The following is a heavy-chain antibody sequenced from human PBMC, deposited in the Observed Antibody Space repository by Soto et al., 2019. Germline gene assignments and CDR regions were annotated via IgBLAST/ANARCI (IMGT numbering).Heavy chain of an antibody. J-gene: IGHJ6*02. Sequence: PGGSLRLSCAASGFTFTRYSMNWVRQAPGKGLEWVSSISSTTNYIYYADSVKGRFTISRDNAKNSLYLQMNSLRAEDTAVYYCARARDYRGYSDLLYYYYGMDVWGQGATVTVSS. CDR2: ISSTTNYI. V-gene: IGHV3-21*01. D-gene: IGHD4-17*01. CDR1: GFTFTRYS. CDR3: ARARDYRGYSDLLYYYYGMDV.